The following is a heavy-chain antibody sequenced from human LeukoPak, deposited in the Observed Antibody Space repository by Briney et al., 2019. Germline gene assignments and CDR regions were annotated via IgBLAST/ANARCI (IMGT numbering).Heavy chain of an antibody. V-gene: IGHV3-33*01. CDR2: IWYDGSNK. Sequence: GRSLRLSCAASGFTFNNYGMHWVRQAPDKGLEWVAVIWYDGSNKYYADSVKGRFTISRDNSENTLYLQMNSLGAEDTAVYYCARTNERYSNYNLFDYWGQGTLVTVSS. J-gene: IGHJ4*02. CDR3: ARTNERYSNYNLFDY. CDR1: GFTFNNYG. D-gene: IGHD4-11*01.